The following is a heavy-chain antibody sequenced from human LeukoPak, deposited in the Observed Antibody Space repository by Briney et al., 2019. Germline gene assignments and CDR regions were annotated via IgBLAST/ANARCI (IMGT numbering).Heavy chain of an antibody. CDR2: ISWNSGSI. D-gene: IGHD4-23*01. J-gene: IGHJ4*02. CDR3: AKAEGFFGGYYDH. CDR1: GFTFDDYA. Sequence: GGSLRLSCAASGFTFDDYAMHWVRQAPGKGLEWVSGISWNSGSIDYADSVKGRFTISRDNAKNSLYLQMNSLRTEDTAFYYCAKAEGFFGGYYDHWGQGTLVTVSS. V-gene: IGHV3-9*01.